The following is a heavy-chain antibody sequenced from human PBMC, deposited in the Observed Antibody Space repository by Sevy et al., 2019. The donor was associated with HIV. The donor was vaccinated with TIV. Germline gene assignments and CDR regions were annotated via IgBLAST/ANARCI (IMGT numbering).Heavy chain of an antibody. D-gene: IGHD2-2*01. V-gene: IGHV3-11*06. Sequence: GGSLRLSCAASGFTFSDYYMSWIRQAPGKGLEWVSYISSSSSYTNYAHSVKGRFTISRDNAKNSLYLQMNSLRAEDTAVYYCARGGDSIVVVPAANWFDPWGQGTLVTVSS. CDR2: ISSSSSYT. CDR1: GFTFSDYY. CDR3: ARGGDSIVVVPAANWFDP. J-gene: IGHJ5*02.